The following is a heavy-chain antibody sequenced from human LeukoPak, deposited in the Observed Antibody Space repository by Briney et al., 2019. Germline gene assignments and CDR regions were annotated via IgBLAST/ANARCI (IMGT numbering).Heavy chain of an antibody. D-gene: IGHD3-16*01. V-gene: IGHV3-11*04. J-gene: IGHJ4*02. CDR3: ARDSSWAYDYVWGSLDY. CDR1: GFTFSDYY. CDR2: ISSCGSTI. Sequence: GGSLRLSCAASGFTFSDYYMSWIRQAPGKGLEWVSYISSCGSTIYYADSVKGRFTISRDNAKNSLYLQMNSLRAEDTAVYYCARDSSWAYDYVWGSLDYWGQGTLVTVSS.